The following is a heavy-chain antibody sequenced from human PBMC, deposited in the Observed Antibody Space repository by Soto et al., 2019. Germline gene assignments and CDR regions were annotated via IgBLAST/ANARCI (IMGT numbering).Heavy chain of an antibody. V-gene: IGHV3-23*01. D-gene: IGHD4-4*01. Sequence: GGSLRLSCAASGFTFGSYGMTWVRQAPGKGLEWVSSAYNGGGTYYADSVKGRFTISRDNAKNTLYLQMNSLRAEDTAVYYCARDRGSNYYGMDVWGQGTTVTVSS. CDR3: ARDRGSNYYGMDV. CDR1: GFTFGSYG. J-gene: IGHJ6*02. CDR2: SAYNGGGT.